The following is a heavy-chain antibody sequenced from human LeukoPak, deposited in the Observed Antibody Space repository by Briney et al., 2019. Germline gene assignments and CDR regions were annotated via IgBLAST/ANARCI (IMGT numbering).Heavy chain of an antibody. CDR2: INHSGST. Sequence: PSETLSLTCAVYGGSFSGYYWSWIRQPPGKGLEWIGEINHSGSTNYNPSLKSRVTISVDTSKNQFSLKLSSVTAAGTAVYYCARGFRRYYYDSSGYSYYFDYWGQGTLVTVSS. D-gene: IGHD3-22*01. CDR1: GGSFSGYY. J-gene: IGHJ4*02. CDR3: ARGFRRYYYDSSGYSYYFDY. V-gene: IGHV4-34*01.